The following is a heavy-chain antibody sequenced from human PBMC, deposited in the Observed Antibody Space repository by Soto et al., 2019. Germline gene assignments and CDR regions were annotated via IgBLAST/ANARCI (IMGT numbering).Heavy chain of an antibody. CDR3: ARDRLYCSGGSCFWSGMAV. D-gene: IGHD2-15*01. CDR2: IKQDGSEK. CDR1: GFTFSNFW. J-gene: IGHJ6*02. Sequence: EVQLVESGGGLVQPGGSLRLSCAASGFTFSNFWMSWVRQAPGKGLEWVANIKQDGSEKYYVDSVKGRFTISRDNAKNSLNVQMNGLQAENTAVYYCARDRLYCSGGSCFWSGMAVWGQGTAVTVSS. V-gene: IGHV3-7*05.